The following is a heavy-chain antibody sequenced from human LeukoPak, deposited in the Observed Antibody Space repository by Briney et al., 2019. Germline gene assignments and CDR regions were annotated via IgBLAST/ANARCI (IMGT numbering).Heavy chain of an antibody. CDR3: ARGSWRNLLFDY. V-gene: IGHV4-4*07. Sequence: PSETLSLTCTVSGASITSYYWSWIRQPAGKGLEWIGRIYTSGNTNHNPSLKSRVTMSVDTSQNQFSLKLNSVTAADTAVYYCARGSWRNLLFDYWGQGTLVTVSS. CDR2: IYTSGNT. D-gene: IGHD2-15*01. CDR1: GASITSYY. J-gene: IGHJ4*02.